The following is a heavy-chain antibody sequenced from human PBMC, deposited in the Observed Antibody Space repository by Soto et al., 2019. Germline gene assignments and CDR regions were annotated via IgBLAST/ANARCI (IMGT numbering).Heavy chain of an antibody. CDR1: GFTFSSYS. CDR3: AKDHDEDFGFDLDYMNY. J-gene: IGHJ4*02. Sequence: PGGSLTLSCAASGFTFSSYSMNWVRQAPGKGLEWVSSISSSSSYIYYADSVKGRFTISRDNAKNSLYLEMNDLRSEDTALYYCAKDHDEDFGFDLDYMNYWGQGTLVTVSS. CDR2: ISSSSSYI. D-gene: IGHD5-12*01. V-gene: IGHV3-21*04.